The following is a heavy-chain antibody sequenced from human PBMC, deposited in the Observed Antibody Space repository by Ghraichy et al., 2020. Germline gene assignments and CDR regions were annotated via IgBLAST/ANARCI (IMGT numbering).Heavy chain of an antibody. CDR1: GFTVSSNY. Sequence: GGSLRLSCAASGFTVSSNYMSWVRQAPGKGLEWVSVIYSGGSTYYADSVKGRFTISRHNSKNTLYLQMNSLRAEDTAVYYCARVSSYLGHSNQTTAYYYYGMDVWGQGTTVTVSS. CDR2: IYSGGST. CDR3: ARVSSYLGHSNQTTAYYYYGMDV. J-gene: IGHJ6*02. V-gene: IGHV3-53*04. D-gene: IGHD4-11*01.